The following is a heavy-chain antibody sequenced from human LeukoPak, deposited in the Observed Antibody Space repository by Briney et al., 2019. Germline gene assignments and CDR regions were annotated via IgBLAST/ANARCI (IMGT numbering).Heavy chain of an antibody. D-gene: IGHD2-2*01. CDR3: ARERRYCSSTSCYRPHLDY. V-gene: IGHV4-34*01. Sequence: SETLSLTCAVYGGSFSGYYWSWIRQPPGKGLEWIGEINHSGSTNYNPSLKSRVTISVDTSKNQFSLKLSSVTAADTAVYYCARERRYCSSTSCYRPHLDYWGQGTLVTVSS. J-gene: IGHJ4*02. CDR1: GGSFSGYY. CDR2: INHSGST.